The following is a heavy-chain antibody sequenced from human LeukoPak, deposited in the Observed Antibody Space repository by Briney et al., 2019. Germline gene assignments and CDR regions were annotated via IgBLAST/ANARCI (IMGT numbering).Heavy chain of an antibody. CDR1: GFTFSSYS. D-gene: IGHD3-16*02. J-gene: IGHJ4*02. CDR3: ARDSRLGELSFPDY. Sequence: PGGSLRLSCAASGFTFSSYSMNWVRQAPGKGLEWASSISSSSSYIYYADSVKGRFTISRDNAKNSLYLQMNSLRAEDTAVYYCARDSRLGELSFPDYWGQGTPVTVSS. V-gene: IGHV3-21*01. CDR2: ISSSSSYI.